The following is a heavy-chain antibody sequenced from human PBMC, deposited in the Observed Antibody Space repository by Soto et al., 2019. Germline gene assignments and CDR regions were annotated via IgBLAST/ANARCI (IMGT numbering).Heavy chain of an antibody. D-gene: IGHD3-22*01. CDR2: TNTYDGNT. CDR1: GYTFTSYG. J-gene: IGHJ4*02. CDR3: ASVRLTMMVVPVGAL. V-gene: IGHV1-18*04. Sequence: QVQLVQSGAEVKKPGASVKVSCKASGYTFTSYGIAWVRQAPGQGLEWMGWTNTYDGNTHYAQELQGRVNMTPDTSTGTASVELRSLRCDDPAVYYCASVRLTMMVVPVGALWGQGTLVTVSS.